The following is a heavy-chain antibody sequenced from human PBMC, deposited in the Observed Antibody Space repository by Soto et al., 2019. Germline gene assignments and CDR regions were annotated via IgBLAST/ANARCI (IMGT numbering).Heavy chain of an antibody. CDR3: AREGAVANDAFDI. V-gene: IGHV3-33*01. CDR1: GFPLSSYG. Sequence: GGSLRLSCAASGFPLSSYGMNWVRKAPGKGLEWVAVIWYDGSNKYYADSVKGRFTISRDNSKNTLYLQMNSLRAEDTAVYYCAREGAVANDAFDIWGQGTMVTVSS. D-gene: IGHD2-15*01. CDR2: IWYDGSNK. J-gene: IGHJ3*02.